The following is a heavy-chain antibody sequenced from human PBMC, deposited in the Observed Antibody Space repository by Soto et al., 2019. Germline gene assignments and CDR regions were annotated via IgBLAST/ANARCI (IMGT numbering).Heavy chain of an antibody. CDR1: GGSFSGYY. Sequence: SETLSLTCAVYGGSFSGYYWSWIRQPPGKGLEWIGEINHSGSTNYNPSLKSRVTISVDTSKNQFSLKLSSVTAADTAVYYCARTGKGSVSTYYYYYMDVWGKGTTVTVSS. D-gene: IGHD3-9*01. V-gene: IGHV4-34*01. CDR3: ARTGKGSVSTYYYYYMDV. J-gene: IGHJ6*03. CDR2: INHSGST.